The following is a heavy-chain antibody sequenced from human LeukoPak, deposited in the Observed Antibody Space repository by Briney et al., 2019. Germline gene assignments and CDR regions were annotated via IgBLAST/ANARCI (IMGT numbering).Heavy chain of an antibody. CDR2: ISGSGGST. CDR3: AKPVVLLWFGEPNDY. V-gene: IGHV3-23*01. J-gene: IGHJ4*02. CDR1: GFTFSSYA. Sequence: PGGSLRLSCAASGFTFSSYAMSWVRQAPGKGLEWVSAISGSGGSTYYADSVKGRFTISRDNSKNTLYLQMNSLRAEDTAVYYCAKPVVLLWFGEPNDYWGQGTLVTVSS. D-gene: IGHD3-10*01.